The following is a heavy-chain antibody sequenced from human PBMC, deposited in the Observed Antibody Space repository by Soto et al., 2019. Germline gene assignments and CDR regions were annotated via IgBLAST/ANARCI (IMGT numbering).Heavy chain of an antibody. Sequence: EVQLVESGGGLVQPGRSLRLSCAASGFTFDDYAMPWVRQAPGKGLEWVSGLSWNSGSIGYADSVKGRFTISRDNAKNSLYLQMNSLRAEDTALYYCAKAPGVAVAPDYWGQGTLVTVSS. CDR2: LSWNSGSI. V-gene: IGHV3-9*01. D-gene: IGHD6-19*01. CDR1: GFTFDDYA. J-gene: IGHJ4*02. CDR3: AKAPGVAVAPDY.